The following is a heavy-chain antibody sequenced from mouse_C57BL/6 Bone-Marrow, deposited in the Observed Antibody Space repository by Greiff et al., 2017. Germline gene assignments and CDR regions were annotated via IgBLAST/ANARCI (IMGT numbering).Heavy chain of an antibody. Sequence: QVQLQQSGPELVKPGASVKISCKASGYAFSSSWMNWVKQRPGKGLEWIGRIYPGDGDTNYNGKFKGKATLTADKSSSTAYMQLSSLTSEDSAVYFCARSTTMITTKDYFDYWGQGTTLTVSS. CDR1: GYAFSSSW. CDR3: ARSTTMITTKDYFDY. CDR2: IYPGDGDT. J-gene: IGHJ2*01. D-gene: IGHD2-4*01. V-gene: IGHV1-82*01.